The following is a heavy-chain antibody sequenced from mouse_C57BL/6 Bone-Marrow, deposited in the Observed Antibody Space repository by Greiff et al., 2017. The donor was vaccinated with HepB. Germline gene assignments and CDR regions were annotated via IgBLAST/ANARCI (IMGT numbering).Heavy chain of an antibody. V-gene: IGHV1-52*01. CDR3: ARGYVLYYFDY. CDR1: GYTFTSYW. Sequence: QVQLKQPGAELVRPGSSVKLSCKASGYTFTSYWMHWVKQRPIQGLEWIGNIDPSDSETHYNQKFKDKATLTVDKSSSTAYMQLSSLTSEDSAVYYCARGYVLYYFDYWGQGTTLTVSS. D-gene: IGHD2-2*01. J-gene: IGHJ2*01. CDR2: IDPSDSET.